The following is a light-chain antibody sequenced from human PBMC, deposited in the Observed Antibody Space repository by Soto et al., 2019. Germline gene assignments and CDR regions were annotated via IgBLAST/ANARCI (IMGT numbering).Light chain of an antibody. Sequence: EIVLTQSPGTLSLSPGERATLSCRASQSVSSSYLAWYQQKPGQAPRLLIYGTSNRATDIPARFSGSGSGTDFTLTISSLEPEDFAVYYCQQRSDWPLTFGQGTRLEIK. CDR1: QSVSSSY. J-gene: IGKJ5*01. V-gene: IGKV3D-20*02. CDR2: GTS. CDR3: QQRSDWPLT.